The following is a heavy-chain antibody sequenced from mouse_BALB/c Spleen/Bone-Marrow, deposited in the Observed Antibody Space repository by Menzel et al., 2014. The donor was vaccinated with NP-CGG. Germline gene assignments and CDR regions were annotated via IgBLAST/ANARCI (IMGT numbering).Heavy chain of an antibody. Sequence: DVKLVESGGGLVKPGGSPKLSCAASGFTFSDYYMYWVRQTPEKRLEWVATISDGGSYTYYPDSVKGRFTISRDNAKNNLYLQMSSLKSEDTAMYYCARYGSSPYAMDYWGQGTSVTVSS. J-gene: IGHJ4*01. V-gene: IGHV5-4*02. CDR3: ARYGSSPYAMDY. CDR1: GFTFSDYY. CDR2: ISDGGSYT. D-gene: IGHD1-1*01.